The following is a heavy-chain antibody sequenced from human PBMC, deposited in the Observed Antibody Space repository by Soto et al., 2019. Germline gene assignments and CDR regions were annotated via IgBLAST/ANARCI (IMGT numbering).Heavy chain of an antibody. CDR2: MFYTGRA. D-gene: IGHD3-16*01. CDR1: GASMENHY. J-gene: IGHJ4*02. Sequence: SETLSLTCTVSGASMENHYGSCIRQPPWKGLEYIGYMFYTGRADYNASFTSRVTMSVDTSNNQFSLKLRSVSAADTAVYYCARSGHSFEGAVWGGGIKVTASS. CDR3: ARSGHSFEGAV. V-gene: IGHV4-59*11.